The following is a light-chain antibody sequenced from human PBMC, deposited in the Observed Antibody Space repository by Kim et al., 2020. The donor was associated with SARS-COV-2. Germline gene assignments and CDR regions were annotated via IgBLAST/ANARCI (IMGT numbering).Light chain of an antibody. CDR3: SSYTTSSAWV. J-gene: IGLJ3*02. V-gene: IGLV2-18*02. CDR1: CSDVACYNR. Sequence: QSALTQPPSVSGSPGQSVTISCSGTCSDVACYNRVSWYQQSPGTAPKLMIYGVRNRPSGVPDRFSGSKSGNTASLTVSGLQAEDEADYYCSSYTTSSAWVFGGGTKLTVL. CDR2: GVR.